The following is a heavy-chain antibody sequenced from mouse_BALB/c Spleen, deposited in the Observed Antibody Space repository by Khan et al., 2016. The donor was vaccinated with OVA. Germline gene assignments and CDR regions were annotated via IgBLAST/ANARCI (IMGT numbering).Heavy chain of an antibody. J-gene: IGHJ1*01. CDR2: IYPGSGNS. V-gene: IGHV1-77*01. CDR1: GYTFTDYV. Sequence: QVQLKQSGPELVKPGASVKMSCKTSGYTFTDYVITWVRQRTGQGLEWIGEIYPGSGNSYYNEKFKDKATLTADKSSNPAYMQLSSLTSEDSAVYFCARARYFGVWGAGTTVTVSS. CDR3: ARARYFGV.